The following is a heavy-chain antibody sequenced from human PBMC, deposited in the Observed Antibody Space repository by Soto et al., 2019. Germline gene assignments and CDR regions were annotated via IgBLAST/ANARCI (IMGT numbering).Heavy chain of an antibody. CDR2: INPHSGDT. V-gene: IGHV1-2*02. CDR3: ARVGDTAMFADFDY. J-gene: IGHJ4*02. CDR1: GYTFTGYY. Sequence: QVQLVQSGAEVKKPGASVKVSCKASGYTFTGYYMHWVRQAPGQGLEWMGWINPHSGDTNYAQMFQGRVTMTRDTSISTAYMELSMLRSDDTAVYYCARVGDTAMFADFDYLGQGPLVTVSS. D-gene: IGHD5-18*01.